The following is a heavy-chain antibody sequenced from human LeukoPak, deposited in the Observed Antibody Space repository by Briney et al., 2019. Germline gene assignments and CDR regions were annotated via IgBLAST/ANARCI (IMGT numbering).Heavy chain of an antibody. CDR1: GFTFSSYS. Sequence: GGSLRLSCAASGFTFSSYSMNWVRQAPGKGLEWVSYISSSGSTIYYADSVKGRFTISRDNAKNSLYLQMNSLRAEDTAVYYCARVDYGGNKGEFDYWGQGTLVTVSS. CDR3: ARVDYGGNKGEFDY. J-gene: IGHJ4*02. V-gene: IGHV3-48*04. CDR2: ISSSGSTI. D-gene: IGHD4-23*01.